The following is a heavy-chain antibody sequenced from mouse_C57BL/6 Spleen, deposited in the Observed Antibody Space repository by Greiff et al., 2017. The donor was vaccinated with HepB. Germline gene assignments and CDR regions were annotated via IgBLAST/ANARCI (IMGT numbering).Heavy chain of an antibody. J-gene: IGHJ2*01. CDR2: IDPSDSET. D-gene: IGHD2-4*01. CDR3: ARNGPYDFYFDY. CDR1: GYTFTSYW. Sequence: QVQLQQPGAELVRPGSSVKLSCKASGYTFTSYWMHWVKQRPIQGLEWIGNIDPSDSETHYNQKFKDKATLTVDKSSSTAYMQLSSLTSEDSAVYYCARNGPYDFYFDYWGQGTTLTVSS. V-gene: IGHV1-52*01.